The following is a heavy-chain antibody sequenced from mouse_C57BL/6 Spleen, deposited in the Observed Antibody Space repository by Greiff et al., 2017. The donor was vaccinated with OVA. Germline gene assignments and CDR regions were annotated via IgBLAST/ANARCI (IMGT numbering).Heavy chain of an antibody. CDR2: IYPGDGDT. CDR1: GYAFSSYW. Sequence: QVQLQQSGAELVKPGASVKISCKASGYAFSSYWMNWVKQRPGKGLEWIGQIYPGDGDTNYNGKFKGKATLTAEKSSSTAYMQLSSLTSEDSAVYFCARRGVEEAWFAYWGQGTLVTVSA. D-gene: IGHD1-1*01. V-gene: IGHV1-80*01. J-gene: IGHJ3*01. CDR3: ARRGVEEAWFAY.